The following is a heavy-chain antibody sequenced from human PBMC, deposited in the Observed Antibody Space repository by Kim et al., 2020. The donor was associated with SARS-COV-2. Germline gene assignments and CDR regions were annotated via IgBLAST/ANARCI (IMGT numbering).Heavy chain of an antibody. CDR3: ARDSRRLHHWFDP. V-gene: IGHV4-31*03. J-gene: IGHJ5*02. Sequence: SETLSLTCTVSGGSISSGGYYWSWIRQHPGKGLEWIGYIYYSGSTYYNPSLKSRVTISVDTSKNQFSLKLSSVTAADTAVYYCARDSRRLHHWFDPWGQGTLVTVSS. CDR1: GGSISSGGYY. D-gene: IGHD6-25*01. CDR2: IYYSGST.